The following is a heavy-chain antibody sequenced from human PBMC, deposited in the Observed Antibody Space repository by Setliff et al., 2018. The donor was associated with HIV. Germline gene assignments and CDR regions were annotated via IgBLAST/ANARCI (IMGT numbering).Heavy chain of an antibody. D-gene: IGHD3-10*01. CDR2: VYSSGNT. J-gene: IGHJ6*03. CDR3: ASLDGSESPYIYYYYMDV. Sequence: PSETLSLTCSVSGGSIEFSSYYWGWIRQPPGKGLEWIGGVYSSGNTYYNPSLKSRAAISVDTSKNQISLKLSSVTAADTAVYYCASLDGSESPYIYYYYMDVWGKGTAVTVSS. CDR1: GGSIEFSSYY. V-gene: IGHV4-39*01.